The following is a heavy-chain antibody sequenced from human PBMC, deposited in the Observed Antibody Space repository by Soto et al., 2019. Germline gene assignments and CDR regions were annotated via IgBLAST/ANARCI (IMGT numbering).Heavy chain of an antibody. CDR3: ARWDDYGASDQYHFDQ. CDR2: TSIYNGHK. J-gene: IGHJ4*02. CDR1: GYTFTASG. D-gene: IGHD4-17*01. V-gene: IGHV1-18*01. Sequence: QVQLVQSGPEVQKPGASLKVSCKASGYTFTASGISWVRQAPGQGLEWMGWTSIYNGHKEYSPKFLGRVVMTTDTSADTAYLELKSLRPDDAALYYCARWDDYGASDQYHFDQWGQGTLVTVSS.